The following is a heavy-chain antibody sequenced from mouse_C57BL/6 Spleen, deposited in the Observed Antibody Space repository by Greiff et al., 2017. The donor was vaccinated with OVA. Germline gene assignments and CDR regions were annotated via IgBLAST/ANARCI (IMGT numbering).Heavy chain of an antibody. D-gene: IGHD3-2*02. CDR3: ARGTAQATTY. CDR2: IDPSDSYT. J-gene: IGHJ3*01. V-gene: IGHV1-69*01. Sequence: QVQLQQSGAELVMPGASVKLSCKASGYTFTSYWMHWVKQRPGQGLEWIGEIDPSDSYTNYNQKFKGKSTLTVDKSSSTAYMQLSSLTSEDSAVYYCARGTAQATTYWGQGTLVTVSA. CDR1: GYTFTSYW.